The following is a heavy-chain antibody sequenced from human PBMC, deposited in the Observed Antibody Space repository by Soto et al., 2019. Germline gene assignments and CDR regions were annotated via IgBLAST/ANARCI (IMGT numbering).Heavy chain of an antibody. Sequence: ASVKVSCKASGYTFTGYYMHWVRQAPGQGLEWMGWINPNSGGTNYAQKFQGRVTMTRDTSISTAYMELSRLRSDDTAVYYCARDGCSGGSCSHAFDIWGQGTMVTVSS. CDR1: GYTFTGYY. D-gene: IGHD2-15*01. V-gene: IGHV1-2*02. J-gene: IGHJ3*02. CDR3: ARDGCSGGSCSHAFDI. CDR2: INPNSGGT.